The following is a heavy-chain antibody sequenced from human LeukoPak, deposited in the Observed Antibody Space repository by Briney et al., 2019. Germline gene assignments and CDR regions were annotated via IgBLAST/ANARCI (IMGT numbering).Heavy chain of an antibody. CDR3: SRLGVVPAGNIDS. Sequence: PSETLSLTCTLSVGSINSTTYYWGWIRQPPGKGQEWIGNIYYRGSTYYNPSLKSRVTISVDTSKNQFSLRLTSVTAADTAVYYCSRLGVVPAGNIDSWGQGALVAVSS. CDR2: IYYRGST. D-gene: IGHD3-3*01. CDR1: VGSINSTTYY. V-gene: IGHV4-39*01. J-gene: IGHJ4*02.